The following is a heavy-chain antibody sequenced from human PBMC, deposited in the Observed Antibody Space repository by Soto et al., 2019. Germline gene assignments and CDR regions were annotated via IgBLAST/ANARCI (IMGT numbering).Heavy chain of an antibody. J-gene: IGHJ4*02. CDR2: IKSKTDGGTP. CDR3: STEAYSSNDIWYRAAL. D-gene: IGHD2-8*01. Sequence: VQLVESGGGLVKPGGSLRLSCAVSGITFTKAWMSWVRQAPGKGLEWVGRIKSKTDGGTPDYAAPVKGRFTISRVTSKNTLFLQMNSLKTEDTAVYYCSTEAYSSNDIWYRAALWGQGTLVTVSS. CDR1: GITFTKAW. V-gene: IGHV3-15*01.